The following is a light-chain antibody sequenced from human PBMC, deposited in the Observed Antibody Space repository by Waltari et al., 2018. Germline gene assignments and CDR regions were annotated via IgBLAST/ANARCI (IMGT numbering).Light chain of an antibody. Sequence: EIVLTQSPLSLPVTPGEPASISCRSSQSLLYSNGYNYLDWYLQKPGQSPQLLIYLGSNRASGVPDRFSGSGSGTDFTLKITRVEVEDVGVYYCMQALQTPLTFGGGTKVEIK. V-gene: IGKV2-28*01. CDR1: QSLLYSNGYNY. J-gene: IGKJ4*01. CDR2: LGS. CDR3: MQALQTPLT.